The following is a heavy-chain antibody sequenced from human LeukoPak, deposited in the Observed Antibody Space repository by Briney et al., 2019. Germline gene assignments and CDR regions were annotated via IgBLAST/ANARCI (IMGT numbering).Heavy chain of an antibody. CDR3: ARSPYRYYMDV. CDR1: GGSISSGGYY. Sequence: SETLSLTCAVSGGSISSGGYYWSWIRQPPGKGLEWIGYIYYSGSTNYNPSLKSRVTISVDTSKNQFSLKLSSVTAADTAVYYCARSPYRYYMDVWGKGTTVTVSS. V-gene: IGHV4-61*08. J-gene: IGHJ6*03. CDR2: IYYSGST.